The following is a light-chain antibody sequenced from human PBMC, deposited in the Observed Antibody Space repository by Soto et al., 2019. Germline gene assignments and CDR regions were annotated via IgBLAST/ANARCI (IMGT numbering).Light chain of an antibody. Sequence: PGERVTLSCRAGQKINNTLLDQSQQRAGQAPRLVIYAASRRATGIADRLSGSGSGTDFTLTISRLEPEDFATYYCQQSYSTPLTFGGGTKVEIK. CDR3: QQSYSTPLT. J-gene: IGKJ4*01. CDR2: AAS. CDR1: QKINNTL. V-gene: IGKV3D-20*02.